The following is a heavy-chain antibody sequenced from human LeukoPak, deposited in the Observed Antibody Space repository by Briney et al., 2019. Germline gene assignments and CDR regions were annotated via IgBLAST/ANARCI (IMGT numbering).Heavy chain of an antibody. J-gene: IGHJ4*02. D-gene: IGHD3/OR15-3a*01. CDR1: GGSISSGSYY. CDR3: ARLLSDYYFDY. V-gene: IGHV4-61*02. Sequence: SQTLSLTCTVSGGSISSGSYYWSWIRQPAGKGLEWIARIYTSGSTNYSPSLKSRVTISVDTSKNQFSLKLSSVTAADTAVYYCARLLSDYYFDYWGQGTLVTVSS. CDR2: IYTSGST.